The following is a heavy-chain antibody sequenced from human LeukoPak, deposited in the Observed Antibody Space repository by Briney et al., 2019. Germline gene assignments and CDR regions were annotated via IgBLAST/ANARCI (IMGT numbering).Heavy chain of an antibody. J-gene: IGHJ4*02. V-gene: IGHV3-11*01. CDR2: ISNSGSTI. CDR3: AKGPITIFEVPKFDS. Sequence: GGSLRLSCAASGFTFSDFYMTWIRQAPGKGLEWVSYISNSGSTIYYADSVKGRFTISRDNAKNSLYLQMNSLRAEDTAVYYCAKGPITIFEVPKFDSWGQGTLVTVSS. CDR1: GFTFSDFY. D-gene: IGHD3-3*01.